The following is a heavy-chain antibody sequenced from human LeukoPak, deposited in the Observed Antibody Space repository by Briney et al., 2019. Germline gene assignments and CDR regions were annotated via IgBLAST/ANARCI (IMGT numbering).Heavy chain of an antibody. CDR2: INPNSGGT. V-gene: IGHV1-2*02. Sequence: ASVKVSCKASRYTFTGYYMHWVRQAPGQGLEWMGWINPNSGGTNYAQKFQGRVTMSRDTSISTAYMELSRLRSDDTAVYYCATEPGLGNDAFDIWGQGTMVTVSS. CDR1: RYTFTGYY. J-gene: IGHJ3*02. D-gene: IGHD7-27*01. CDR3: ATEPGLGNDAFDI.